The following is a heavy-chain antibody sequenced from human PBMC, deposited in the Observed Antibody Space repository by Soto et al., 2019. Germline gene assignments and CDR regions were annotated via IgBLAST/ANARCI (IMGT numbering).Heavy chain of an antibody. CDR1: GFTFSSYG. V-gene: IGHV3-33*01. CDR2: IWYDGSNK. J-gene: IGHJ1*01. CDR3: ASDYYDSSGYYYPTFAQH. Sequence: GGSLRLSCAASGFTFSSYGMHWVRQAPGKGLEWVAVIWYDGSNKYYADSVKGRFTISRDNSKNTLYLQMNSLRAEDTAVYYCASDYYDSSGYYYPTFAQHWGQGTLVTVSS. D-gene: IGHD3-22*01.